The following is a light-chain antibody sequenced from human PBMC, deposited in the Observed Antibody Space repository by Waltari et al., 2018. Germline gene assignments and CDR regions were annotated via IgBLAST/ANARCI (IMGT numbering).Light chain of an antibody. V-gene: IGKV3-20*01. J-gene: IGKJ1*01. CDR2: HAS. CDR3: QNHERLPAT. Sequence: EVVLPQSPGTLPLSPGERATLACRASQSVSSFLAWYQQKPGQAPRLLIYHASNRATGIPDRFSGSGSGTDFSLTISRLEPEDFAVYYCQNHERLPATFGQGTKVEI. CDR1: QSVSSF.